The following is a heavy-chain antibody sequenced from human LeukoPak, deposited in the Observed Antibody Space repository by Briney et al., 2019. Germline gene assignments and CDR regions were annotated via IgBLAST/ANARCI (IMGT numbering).Heavy chain of an antibody. D-gene: IGHD6-6*01. V-gene: IGHV3-21*01. Sequence: KAGGSLRLSCAASGFTFSSYSMNWVRQAPGKGLEWVSSISSSSSYIYYADSVKGRFTISRDNAKNSLYLRMNSLRAEDTAVYYCARDPDRRPSGYYYGMDVWGQGTTVTVSS. CDR1: GFTFSSYS. CDR2: ISSSSSYI. J-gene: IGHJ6*02. CDR3: ARDPDRRPSGYYYGMDV.